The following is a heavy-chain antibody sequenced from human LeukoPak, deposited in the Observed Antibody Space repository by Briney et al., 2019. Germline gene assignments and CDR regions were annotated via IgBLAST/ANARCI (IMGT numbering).Heavy chain of an antibody. CDR2: KYYTERA. CDR1: SVSDSDGRYY. CDR3: ATPYCSGISCLDVFNM. V-gene: IGHV4-31*03. Sequence: SDTLSLTCNVSSVSDSDGRYYWTGIRQHPAKGLEWIGYKYYTERANYNPSLKSRLTISVDTSKNQFSLQLSSVTAADTATYYCATPYCSGISCLDVFNMWGQGTRVTVSS. D-gene: IGHD2-2*01. J-gene: IGHJ3*02.